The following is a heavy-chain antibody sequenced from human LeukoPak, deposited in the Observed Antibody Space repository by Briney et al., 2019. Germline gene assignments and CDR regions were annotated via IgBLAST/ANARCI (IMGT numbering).Heavy chain of an antibody. CDR2: ISDRGGST. CDR1: GFTVSSNY. D-gene: IGHD6-19*01. J-gene: IGHJ5*02. CDR3: AKVVDGQWRVRGWFDP. Sequence: GGSLRLSCAASGFTVSSNYMSWVRQAPGKGLEWVSGISDRGGSTYYADSVQGRFTISRDNSKNTLYLQMNSLRAEDTAVYYCAKVVDGQWRVRGWFDPWGEGNLVTVSS. V-gene: IGHV3-23*01.